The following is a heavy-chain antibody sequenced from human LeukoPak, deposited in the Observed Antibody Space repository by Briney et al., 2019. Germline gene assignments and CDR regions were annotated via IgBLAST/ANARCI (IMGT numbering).Heavy chain of an antibody. Sequence: PGGSLRLSSAASGFTFSDYYMSWIRQAPGKGQEWVSYISSSGSTIYYADSVKGRFTISRDNAKNSLYLQMNSLRAEDTAVYYCARDNRYVDGMDVWGQGTTVTVSS. CDR2: ISSSGSTI. CDR3: ARDNRYVDGMDV. V-gene: IGHV3-11*01. J-gene: IGHJ6*02. D-gene: IGHD3-16*01. CDR1: GFTFSDYY.